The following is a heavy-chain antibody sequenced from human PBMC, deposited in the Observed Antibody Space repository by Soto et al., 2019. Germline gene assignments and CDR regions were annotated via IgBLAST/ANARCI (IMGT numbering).Heavy chain of an antibody. V-gene: IGHV4-34*01. CDR3: ARGDDHGNLYYMDV. CDR2: INHSGST. CDR1: GGSFSGYY. J-gene: IGHJ6*03. Sequence: SETLSLTCAVYGGSFSGYYWSWIRQPPGKGLEWIGEINHSGSTNYNPSLKSRVTISVDTSKNQFSLKLSSVTAADTAVYYCARGDDHGNLYYMDVWGKGTTVTVSS. D-gene: IGHD1-1*01.